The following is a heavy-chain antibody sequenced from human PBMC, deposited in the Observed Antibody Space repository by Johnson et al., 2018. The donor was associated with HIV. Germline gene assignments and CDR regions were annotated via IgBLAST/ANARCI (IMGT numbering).Heavy chain of an antibody. CDR3: AQTTVTRARGAFDI. CDR1: GFTFSSYA. J-gene: IGHJ3*02. CDR2: ISYDGSNK. Sequence: VQLLESGGGVVQPGRSLRLSCAASGFTFSSYAMHWVRQAPGKGLEWVAVISYDGSNKYYADSVKGRFTISRDNSKNTLYLQMNSLRAEDTAVYYCAQTTVTRARGAFDIWGQGTMVTVSS. D-gene: IGHD4-11*01. V-gene: IGHV3-30*04.